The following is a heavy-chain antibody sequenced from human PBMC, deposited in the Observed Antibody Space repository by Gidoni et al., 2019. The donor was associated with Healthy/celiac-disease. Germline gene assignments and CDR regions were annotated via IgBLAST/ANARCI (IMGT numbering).Heavy chain of an antibody. CDR1: GGSISSSSYY. V-gene: IGHV4-39*01. CDR3: ARSITIFGVAPRWFDP. D-gene: IGHD3-3*01. J-gene: IGHJ5*02. Sequence: QLQLQESGPGLVKPSETLSLTCTVSGGSISSSSYYWGWIRQPPGKGLEWIGSIYYSGSTYYNPSLKSRVTISVDTSKNQFSLKLSSVTAADTAVYYCARSITIFGVAPRWFDPWGQGTLVTVSS. CDR2: IYYSGST.